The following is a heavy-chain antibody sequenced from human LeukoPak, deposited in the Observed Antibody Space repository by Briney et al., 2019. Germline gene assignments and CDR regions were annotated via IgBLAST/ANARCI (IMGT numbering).Heavy chain of an antibody. V-gene: IGHV1-18*01. CDR2: ISVYKGTT. J-gene: IGHJ4*02. CDR1: GYTFSNYG. D-gene: IGHD1-14*01. CDR3: VRDFFRSGTEDF. Sequence: ASAKVSCKASGYTFSNYGVSWVRQAPGQGLEWVGWISVYKGTTKFAQKFQGRVTLTTDTSTSTAYMELRSLTTDDTAVYYCVRDFFRSGTEDFWGQGTLVTVSS.